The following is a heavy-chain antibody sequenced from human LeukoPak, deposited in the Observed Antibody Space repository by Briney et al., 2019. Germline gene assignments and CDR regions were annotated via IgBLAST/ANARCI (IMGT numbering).Heavy chain of an antibody. J-gene: IGHJ4*02. Sequence: SQTLSLTCTVSGGSISSGSYYWSWIRQPAGKGLEWIGRIYTSGSTNYNPSLKSRVTISVDTSKNQFSLKLSSVTAADTAVYYCARHANPYSSGWYGDYWGQGTLVTVSS. CDR1: GGSISSGSYY. D-gene: IGHD6-19*01. V-gene: IGHV4-61*02. CDR2: IYTSGST. CDR3: ARHANPYSSGWYGDY.